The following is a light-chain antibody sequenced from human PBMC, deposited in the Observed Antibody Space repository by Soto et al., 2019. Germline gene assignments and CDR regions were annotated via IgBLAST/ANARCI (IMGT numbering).Light chain of an antibody. CDR3: QQYNNWPPYT. CDR1: QSVSSN. Sequence: EIVMTQSPATLSVSPGERATLSCRASQSVSSNLAWYQQKPGQAPRLLIYGASTRAPGITARFSGSGSGTECTLTNSSLQSEDFAVYYGQQYNNWPPYTFGQGTKMEIK. J-gene: IGKJ2*01. CDR2: GAS. V-gene: IGKV3-15*01.